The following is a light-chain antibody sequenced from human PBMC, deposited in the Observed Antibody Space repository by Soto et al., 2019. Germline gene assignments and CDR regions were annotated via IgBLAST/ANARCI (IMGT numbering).Light chain of an antibody. CDR3: QHDNSYSEA. Sequence: DIQMTKSPSTLSGYVGDRVTITCRASQTISSWLSWYQQKPGKAPKLLIYKASTLKSGVPSRFSGSGSGTEFTLTISSLQPDDFATYYCQHDNSYSEAFGQGTKVDFK. CDR1: QTISSW. J-gene: IGKJ1*01. V-gene: IGKV1-5*03. CDR2: KAS.